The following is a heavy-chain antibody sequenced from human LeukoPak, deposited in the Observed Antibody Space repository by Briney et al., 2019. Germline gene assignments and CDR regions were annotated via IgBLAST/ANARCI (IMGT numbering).Heavy chain of an antibody. J-gene: IGHJ4*02. CDR1: GYTFTGYY. CDR3: ARVRDGNTVDFDY. D-gene: IGHD5-24*01. CDR2: INPNTGGT. Sequence: GASVKVSCKASGYTFTGYYIHWVRQAPGQGPEWMGYINPNTGGTKYSQKFQDRVTMTRDTSISTAYMELRRLRSDDTAVYYCARVRDGNTVDFDYWGQGTLVTVSS. V-gene: IGHV1-2*02.